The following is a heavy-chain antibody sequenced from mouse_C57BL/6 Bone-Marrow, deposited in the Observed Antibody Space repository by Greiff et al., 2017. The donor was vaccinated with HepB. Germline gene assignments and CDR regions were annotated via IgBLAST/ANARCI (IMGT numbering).Heavy chain of an antibody. CDR2: IRNKANNHAT. CDR3: TRRGDYDGFDY. J-gene: IGHJ2*01. D-gene: IGHD2-4*01. CDR1: GFTFSDAW. V-gene: IGHV6-6*01. Sequence: EVKVEESGGGLVQPGGSMKLSCAASGFTFSDAWMDWVRQSPEKGLEWVAEIRNKANNHATYYAESVKGRFTISRDDSKSSVYLQMNSLRAEDTGIYYCTRRGDYDGFDYWGQGTTLTVSS.